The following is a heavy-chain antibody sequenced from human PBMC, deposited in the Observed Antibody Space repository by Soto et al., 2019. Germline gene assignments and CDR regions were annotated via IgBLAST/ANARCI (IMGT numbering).Heavy chain of an antibody. CDR2: IIPIFGTA. D-gene: IGHD3-10*01. CDR3: ARDGIGGGYYYYGMDV. V-gene: IGHV1-69*06. J-gene: IGHJ6*02. Sequence: QVQLVQSGAEVKKPGSSVKVSCKASGGTFSSYAISWVRQAPGQGLEWMGGIIPIFGTANYAQKFQGRVKINADKSTSTAYMELSSLRSEDTAVYYCARDGIGGGYYYYGMDVWGQGTTVTVSS. CDR1: GGTFSSYA.